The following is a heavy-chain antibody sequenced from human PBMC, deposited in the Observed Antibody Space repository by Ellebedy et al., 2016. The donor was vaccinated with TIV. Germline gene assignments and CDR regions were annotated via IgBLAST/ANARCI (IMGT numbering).Heavy chain of an antibody. CDR2: ISGSGGSS. CDR3: ERYLGLHWYPEPAAH. Sequence: PGGSLRLSCAASGFTFSAFAMSWVRQAPGKGLEWASGISGSGGSSYQADSVKGRLTISRDTSKNTLFLQMTNLRAEDTAVYYCERYLGLHWYPEPAAHWGQGTLVAVSS. D-gene: IGHD3-9*01. CDR1: GFTFSAFA. V-gene: IGHV3-23*01. J-gene: IGHJ4*02.